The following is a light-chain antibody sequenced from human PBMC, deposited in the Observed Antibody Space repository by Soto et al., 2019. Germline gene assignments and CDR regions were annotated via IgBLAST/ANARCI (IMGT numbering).Light chain of an antibody. V-gene: IGLV1-40*01. Sequence: QSVLTQPPSVSGAPGQRVTISCTGSSSNIGAGYDVHWYQQLPGTAPKLLIYGNSNRPSGVPDRFSGSKSGTSASLAITGLQAEDEADYYCQSYDSSLSAVVFGGGTKLTAL. CDR2: GNS. CDR1: SSNIGAGYD. J-gene: IGLJ2*01. CDR3: QSYDSSLSAVV.